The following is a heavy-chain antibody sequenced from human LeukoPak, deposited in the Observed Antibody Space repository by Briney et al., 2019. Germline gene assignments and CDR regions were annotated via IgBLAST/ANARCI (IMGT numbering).Heavy chain of an antibody. CDR1: GSTFTTYW. V-gene: IGHV5-51*01. J-gene: IGHJ4*02. D-gene: IGHD3-22*01. CDR3: ARLHYYDSSEGFDY. Sequence: GSLKTPCKCPGSTFTTYWIAWVRQVTAKGLECRGMIYPGHSDTRYSPSFQGQVTISADRSISTAYLQWSSLKASDTAMYYCARLHYYDSSEGFDYWGEGTLVTVSS. CDR2: IYPGHSDT.